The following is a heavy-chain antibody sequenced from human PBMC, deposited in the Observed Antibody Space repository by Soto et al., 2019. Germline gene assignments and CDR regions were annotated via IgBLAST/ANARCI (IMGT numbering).Heavy chain of an antibody. CDR2: MNPNSGDT. CDR3: ARLYGGNSGDY. J-gene: IGHJ4*02. D-gene: IGHD2-21*02. V-gene: IGHV1-8*01. CDR1: GYTFTTYD. Sequence: QVQLVQSGAEVNKPGASVNVSCKASGYTFTTYDINWVRQATGQGLEWMGWMNPNSGDTHYAQKFQGTVTMTKNTSITSAYMELSSLTSDDSAVYYCARLYGGNSGDYWGQGTQVTGSS.